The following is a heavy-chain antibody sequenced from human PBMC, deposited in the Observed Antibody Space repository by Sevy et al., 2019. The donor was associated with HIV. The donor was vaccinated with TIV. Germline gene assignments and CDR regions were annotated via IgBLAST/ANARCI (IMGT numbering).Heavy chain of an antibody. V-gene: IGHV1-18*01. CDR3: MRQLEPQGILGY. J-gene: IGHJ4*02. CDR1: GYSFTNFL. CDR2: ISAHNGNT. D-gene: IGHD1-1*01. Sequence: ASVKVSCKASGYSFTNFLITWVRQAPGQGLEWMGWISAHNGNTNYAQKLQGRLTMTTDTSTNTAYMELRSLRSGDTAVYYCMRQLEPQGILGYWGQGTLVTVSS.